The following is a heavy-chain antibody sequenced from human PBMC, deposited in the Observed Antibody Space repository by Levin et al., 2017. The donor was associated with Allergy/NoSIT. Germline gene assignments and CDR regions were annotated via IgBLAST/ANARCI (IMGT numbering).Heavy chain of an antibody. CDR3: ARGHHWNLYYYYGMDG. D-gene: IGHD1-1*01. CDR2: INPNSGGT. CDR1: GYTFTGYY. J-gene: IGHJ6*02. V-gene: IGHV1-2*02. Sequence: GASVKVSCKASGYTFTGYYMHWVRQAPGQGLEWMGWINPNSGGTNYAQKFQGRVTMTRDTSISTAYMELSRLRSDDTAVYYCARGHHWNLYYYYGMDGWGQGTTVTVSS.